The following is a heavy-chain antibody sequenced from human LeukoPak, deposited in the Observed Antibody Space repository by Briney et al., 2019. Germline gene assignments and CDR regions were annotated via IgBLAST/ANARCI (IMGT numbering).Heavy chain of an antibody. CDR3: AKERSSGWPFDY. D-gene: IGHD6-19*01. V-gene: IGHV3-23*01. J-gene: IGHJ4*02. CDR1: GFTFSSYA. CDR2: ISGSGDRT. Sequence: GGSLRLSCAASGFTFSSYAMSWVRQAPGKGLEWVPGISGSGDRTYYADSVKGRFTISRDNSKNTLYLQMNSLRADDTAVYYCAKERSSGWPFDYWGQGTQVTVSS.